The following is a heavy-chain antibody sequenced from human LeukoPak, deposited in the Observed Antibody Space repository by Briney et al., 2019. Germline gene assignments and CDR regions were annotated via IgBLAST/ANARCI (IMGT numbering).Heavy chain of an antibody. CDR2: INHCGST. CDR3: ARGAMVRGVIPHAFDI. J-gene: IGHJ3*02. CDR1: GGSFSGYY. Sequence: SETLSLTCAVYGGSFSGYYWSWIRQPPGKGLEWIGEINHCGSTNYNPSLKSRVTMSVDTSKNQFSLKLSSVTAADTAVYYCARGAMVRGVIPHAFDIWGQGTMVTVSS. V-gene: IGHV4-34*01. D-gene: IGHD3-10*01.